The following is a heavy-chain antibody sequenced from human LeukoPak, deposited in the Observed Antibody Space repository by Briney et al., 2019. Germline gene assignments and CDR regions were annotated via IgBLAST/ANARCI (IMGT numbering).Heavy chain of an antibody. J-gene: IGHJ6*02. CDR1: GFTFNTYA. CDR3: ARDGVALYYYYGMDV. CDR2: ISYDGSNK. Sequence: PGGSLRLSCAASGFTFNTYAMHWVRQAPGKGLEWVAGISYDGSNKYYADSVKGRFTISRDNSKNTLYLQMDRLRAEDTAVFYCARDGVALYYYYGMDVWGQGTTVTVSS. V-gene: IGHV3-30-3*01. D-gene: IGHD2-15*01.